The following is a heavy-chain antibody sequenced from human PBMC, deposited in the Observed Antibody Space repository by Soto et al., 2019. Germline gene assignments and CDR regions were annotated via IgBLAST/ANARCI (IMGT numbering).Heavy chain of an antibody. J-gene: IGHJ6*02. V-gene: IGHV1-18*01. CDR2: ISTSNGYT. Sequence: ASVKVSCKASGYTFTSYAMNWVRQAPGQGLEWMGWISTSNGYTNYAQKFQGRVSMITDTSTNTAYMEVRSLRSDDTAFYFCARDRSFAPLEWSPSDSYGMDVWGQGTSVTVSS. CDR3: ARDRSFAPLEWSPSDSYGMDV. D-gene: IGHD3-3*01. CDR1: GYTFTSYA.